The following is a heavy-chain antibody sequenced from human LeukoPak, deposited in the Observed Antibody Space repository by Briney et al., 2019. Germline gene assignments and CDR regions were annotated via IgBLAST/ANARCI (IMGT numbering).Heavy chain of an antibody. CDR2: FDPDDGET. Sequence: ASVKVSCKVSGYTLTELPIHWVRQAPGKGLEWMGGFDPDDGETVYAQMFQGRVIMTEDTSSDTASMELSSLRSEDTAVYYCATGTSGSYYVGIVRPIDYWGQGTLVTVSS. CDR3: ATGTSGSYYVGIVRPIDY. D-gene: IGHD1-26*01. V-gene: IGHV1-24*01. CDR1: GYTLTELP. J-gene: IGHJ4*02.